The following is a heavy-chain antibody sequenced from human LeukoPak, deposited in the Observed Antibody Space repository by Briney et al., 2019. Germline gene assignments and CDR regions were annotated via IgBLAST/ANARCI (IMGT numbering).Heavy chain of an antibody. CDR3: ANRPLSGSHYFDY. D-gene: IGHD1-26*01. Sequence: GGSLRLSCAASGFTFSSYWMSWVRQAPGKGLEWVANIKQDGSEKYYVDSVKGRFTISRDNSKNTLYLQMNSLRAEDTAVYYCANRPLSGSHYFDYWGQGTLVTVSS. CDR2: IKQDGSEK. J-gene: IGHJ4*02. V-gene: IGHV3-7*03. CDR1: GFTFSSYW.